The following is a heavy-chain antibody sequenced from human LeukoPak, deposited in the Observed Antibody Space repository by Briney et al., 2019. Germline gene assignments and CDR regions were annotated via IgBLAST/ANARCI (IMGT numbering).Heavy chain of an antibody. CDR3: AHRGDSRALDY. J-gene: IGHJ4*02. V-gene: IGHV2-5*02. Sequence: SGPTLVNPTQTLTLTCTFSGFSLSTSGVGVGWIRQPPGKALEWLALIYWDDAQRYSPSLKSRLTITKDTSKNQVVLTMANMDPVDTATYYCAHRGDSRALDYWGQGTLVTVSS. CDR2: IYWDDAQ. D-gene: IGHD3-22*01. CDR1: GFSLSTSGVG.